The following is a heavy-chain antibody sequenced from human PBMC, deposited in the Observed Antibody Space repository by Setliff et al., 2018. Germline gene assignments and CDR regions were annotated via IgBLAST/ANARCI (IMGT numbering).Heavy chain of an antibody. CDR1: GFTFNTYA. D-gene: IGHD6-13*01. V-gene: IGHV3-23*01. J-gene: IGHJ4*02. CDR2: ISDTAIGI. CDR3: AKDVVGYSSTWPKRDYFDY. Sequence: GGSLRFSCAASGFTFNTYAMSWVRQPPGKGLEWVSSISDTAIGIYYAGSVRGRFTISRDNSKKTLFLQMNSLRVEDTAIYYCAKDVVGYSSTWPKRDYFDYWGQGTLVTVSS.